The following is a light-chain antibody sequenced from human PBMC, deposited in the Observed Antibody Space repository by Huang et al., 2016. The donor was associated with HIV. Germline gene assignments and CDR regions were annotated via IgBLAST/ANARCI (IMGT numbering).Light chain of an antibody. Sequence: IGMMQSPATLSVSPGARATLSCRASQSVDNNLAWYQQKPGQAPRLLVYGASTRATGVPFRFIGSGSGTEFTLTISSLQSEDFAVYYCQQYSNRPPWTFGQGTKVEIK. CDR3: QQYSNRPPWT. J-gene: IGKJ1*01. CDR1: QSVDNN. V-gene: IGKV3-15*01. CDR2: GAS.